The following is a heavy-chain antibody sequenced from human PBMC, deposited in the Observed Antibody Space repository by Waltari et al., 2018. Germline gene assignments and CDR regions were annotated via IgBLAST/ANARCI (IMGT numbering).Heavy chain of an antibody. J-gene: IGHJ4*02. CDR1: GYSISSGYS. CDR2: IYHSGGT. D-gene: IGHD6-6*01. CDR3: ARHRSSQLVLYFDY. V-gene: IGHV4-38-2*01. Sequence: QVQLQESGPGLVKPSETLSLTCAVSGYSISSGYSWGWLRQPPGKGLGWIGSIYHSGGTYYNPSLKSRVTISVDTSKNQFSLKLSAVTAADTAVYYCARHRSSQLVLYFDYWGQGTLVTVSS.